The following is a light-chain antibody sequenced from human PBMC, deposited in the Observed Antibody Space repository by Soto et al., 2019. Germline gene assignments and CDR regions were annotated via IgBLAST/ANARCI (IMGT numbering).Light chain of an antibody. CDR2: AAS. CDR3: PEGKSLPWT. Sequence: DIEITQTPSSLSASVEDIVTISCRTTQNIDTTLTWYPEKPGKAPNIVMFAASFLHCGVPSRFSGCGPGTGFTLANSSLQPEDVATSYCPEGKSLPWTFGQGTKVEVK. CDR1: QNIDTT. V-gene: IGKV1-39*01. J-gene: IGKJ1*01.